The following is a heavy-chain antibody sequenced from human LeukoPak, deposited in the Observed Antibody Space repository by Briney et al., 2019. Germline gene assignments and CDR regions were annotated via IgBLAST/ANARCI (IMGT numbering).Heavy chain of an antibody. CDR3: AGIPSIVYVPSTAYYYMDV. J-gene: IGHJ6*03. Sequence: SVKVSCKASGGSFTSYTFTWVRQAPGQGLEWEGRVIPTIGTTNYAQNFQGRVTITADKSTRTVYMELSRLGSEDTAVYYCAGIPSIVYVPSTAYYYMDVWGTGTAVTVSS. V-gene: IGHV1-69*08. CDR2: VIPTIGTT. CDR1: GGSFTSYT. D-gene: IGHD2-21*01.